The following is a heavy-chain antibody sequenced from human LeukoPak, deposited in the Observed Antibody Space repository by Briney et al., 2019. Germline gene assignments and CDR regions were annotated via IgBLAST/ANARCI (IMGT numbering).Heavy chain of an antibody. CDR1: GYSISSGYY. CDR2: IYQSRST. J-gene: IGHJ3*02. CDR3: ARHDKYCSGGSCPRAAFDI. D-gene: IGHD2-15*01. V-gene: IGHV4-38-2*01. Sequence: SESLSLTCAVSGYSISSGYYWCWIRQPPGKGLEWIGSIYQSRSTYYNPSLKSRVTTSVDTSKNQFSLKLSSVTAADTAVYYCARHDKYCSGGSCPRAAFDIWGQGTMVTVSS.